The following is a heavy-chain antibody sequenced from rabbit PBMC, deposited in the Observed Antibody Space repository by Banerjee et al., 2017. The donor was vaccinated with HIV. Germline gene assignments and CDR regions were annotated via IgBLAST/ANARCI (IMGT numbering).Heavy chain of an antibody. Sequence: QEQLEESGGGLVQPEGSLTLTCTASGFSFSNKYVMCWVRQAPGKGLEWIACINTSSGNTVYASWAKGRFTVSRTSSTTVTLQMTGLTAADTATYFCARDLPGSTGWNFNLWGQGTLVTVS. CDR2: INTSSGNT. CDR3: ARDLPGSTGWNFNL. V-gene: IGHV1S45*01. CDR1: GFSFSNKYV. J-gene: IGHJ4*01. D-gene: IGHD7-1*01.